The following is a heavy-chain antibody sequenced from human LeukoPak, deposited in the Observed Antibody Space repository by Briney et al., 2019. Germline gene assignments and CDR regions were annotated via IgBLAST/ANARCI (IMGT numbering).Heavy chain of an antibody. V-gene: IGHV3-21*01. CDR1: GFTFSSYA. CDR3: ARDRGADDIVVVPAAFSS. J-gene: IGHJ5*02. Sequence: KAGGSLRLSCAASGFTFSSYAMNWVRQAPGKGLEWVSSISSSSSYIYYADSVKGRFTISRDNAKNSLYLQMNSLRAEDTAVYYCARDRGADDIVVVPAAFSSWGQGTLVTASS. D-gene: IGHD2-2*01. CDR2: ISSSSSYI.